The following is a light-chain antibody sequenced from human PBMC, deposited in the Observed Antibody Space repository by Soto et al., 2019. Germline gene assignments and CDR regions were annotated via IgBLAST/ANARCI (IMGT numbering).Light chain of an antibody. CDR2: KAS. V-gene: IGKV1-5*03. J-gene: IGKJ2*01. CDR3: QQYNSYPYT. Sequence: DIQMTQSPSTLSASVGDRVTITCWASQSISSWLAWYQQKPGKAPKLLIYKASSLESGVPSRFSGGGSGTEFTLTISSLQPDDFATYYCQQYNSYPYTFGQGTKLEIK. CDR1: QSISSW.